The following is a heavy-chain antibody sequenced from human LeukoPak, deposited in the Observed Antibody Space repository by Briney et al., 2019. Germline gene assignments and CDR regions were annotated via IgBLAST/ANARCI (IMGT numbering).Heavy chain of an antibody. CDR1: GGSFSGYY. CDR2: INHSGST. D-gene: IGHD1-14*01. CDR3: ARGPGSGEGDY. Sequence: SETLSLTCAVYGGSFSGYYWSWIRQPPGKGLEWIGEINHSGSTNYNPSLKSRVTISVDTSKNQFSLKLSSVTAADTAVYYCARGPGSGEGDYWGQGTLVTVSS. J-gene: IGHJ4*02. V-gene: IGHV4-34*01.